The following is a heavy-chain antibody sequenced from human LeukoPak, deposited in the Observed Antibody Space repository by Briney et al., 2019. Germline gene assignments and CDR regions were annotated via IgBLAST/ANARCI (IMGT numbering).Heavy chain of an antibody. CDR2: ISVTGGST. J-gene: IGHJ5*02. CDR1: GFTFSSYA. V-gene: IGHV3-23*01. Sequence: GGSLRLSCAASGFTFSSYAMSWVRQAPGKGLEWVSSISVTGGSTYYADSVKGRFTISRDNSKNTLYLQMNGLRAEDTAKYYCAKRAYCGGGCYGCRTSRFDRWGQGTLVTVSS. D-gene: IGHD2-21*02. CDR3: AKRAYCGGGCYGCRTSRFDR.